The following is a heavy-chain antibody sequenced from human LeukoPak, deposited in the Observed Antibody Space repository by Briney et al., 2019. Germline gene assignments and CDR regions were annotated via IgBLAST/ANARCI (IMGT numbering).Heavy chain of an antibody. CDR3: ATEPAQYYYDSSGRWHAFDI. D-gene: IGHD3-22*01. Sequence: GGSLRLSCAASGFTFSSYSMNWVRQAPGKGLEWLSYINKSSGAIYYADSVKGRFTISRDNSKNTLYLQMNSLRAEDTAVYYCATEPAQYYYDSSGRWHAFDIWGQGTMVTVSS. V-gene: IGHV3-48*01. CDR2: INKSSGAI. CDR1: GFTFSSYS. J-gene: IGHJ3*02.